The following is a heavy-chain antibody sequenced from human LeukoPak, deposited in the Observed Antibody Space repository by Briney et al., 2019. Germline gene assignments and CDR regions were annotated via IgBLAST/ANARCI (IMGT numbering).Heavy chain of an antibody. V-gene: IGHV3-23*01. CDR3: AKGSRDGYNYYCDY. CDR2: ISGSGGST. D-gene: IGHD5-12*01. J-gene: IGHJ4*02. Sequence: GGSLRLSCAASGFTFSSYAMSWVRQAPGKGLEWVSGISGSGGSTKYADSVKGRFTISRDNSKNTLYLQMNSLRAEDTAVYYCAKGSRDGYNYYCDYWGQGTLATVSP. CDR1: GFTFSSYA.